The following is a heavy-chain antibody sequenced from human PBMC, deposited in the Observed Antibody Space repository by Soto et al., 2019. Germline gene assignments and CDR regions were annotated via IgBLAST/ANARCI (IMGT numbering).Heavy chain of an antibody. CDR3: ARDYYDFWSGYPGFHYYYGMDV. J-gene: IGHJ6*02. D-gene: IGHD3-3*01. V-gene: IGHV4-61*08. CDR2: IYYSGST. Sequence: SETLSLTCTVSGGSISSGGYYWSWIRQPPGKGLEWIGFIYYSGSTNYNPSLKIRVTISVDTFKNHFSLKLSSVTAADTAVYYCARDYYDFWSGYPGFHYYYGMDVWGQGTTVTVSS. CDR1: GGSISSGGYY.